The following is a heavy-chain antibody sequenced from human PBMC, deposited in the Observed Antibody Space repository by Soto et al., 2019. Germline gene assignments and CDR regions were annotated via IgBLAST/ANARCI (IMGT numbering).Heavy chain of an antibody. CDR1: GYTFTGYY. J-gene: IGHJ6*02. V-gene: IGHV1-2*04. CDR3: ARGGVREPHYGMDV. Sequence: VASVKVSCKASGYTFTGYYMHWVRQAPGQGLEWMGWINPNSGGTNYAQKFQGWVTMTRDTSISTAYMELSRLRSDDTAMYYCARGGVREPHYGMDVWGQGTTVTV. CDR2: INPNSGGT. D-gene: IGHD3-10*02.